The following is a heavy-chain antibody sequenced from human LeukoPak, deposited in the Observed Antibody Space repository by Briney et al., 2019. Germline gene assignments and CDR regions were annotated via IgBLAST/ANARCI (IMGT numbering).Heavy chain of an antibody. CDR2: ISYDGSNK. V-gene: IGHV3-30*18. CDR1: GFTFSSYS. D-gene: IGHD1-26*01. Sequence: PGGSLRLSCAASGFTFSSYSMNWVRQAPGKGLEWVAVISYDGSNKYYADSVKGRFTISRDNSKNTLYLQMNSLRAEDTAVYYCAKDNVGATTSSIDYWGQGTLVTVSS. CDR3: AKDNVGATTSSIDY. J-gene: IGHJ4*02.